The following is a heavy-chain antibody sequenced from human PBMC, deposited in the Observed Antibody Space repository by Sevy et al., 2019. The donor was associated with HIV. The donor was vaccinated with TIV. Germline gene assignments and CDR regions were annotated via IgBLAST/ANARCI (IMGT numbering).Heavy chain of an antibody. CDR2: ISSSSYT. D-gene: IGHD4-17*01. V-gene: IGHV3-11*06. CDR3: ARDRAAVTTLDYFDY. Sequence: GGSLRLSCAASAFTFSDYYMSWIRQAPGKGLEWVSYISSSSYTNYADSVKGRFTISRDNAKNSLYLQMNSLRAEDTAVYYCARDRAAVTTLDYFDYWGQGTLVTVSS. J-gene: IGHJ4*02. CDR1: AFTFSDYY.